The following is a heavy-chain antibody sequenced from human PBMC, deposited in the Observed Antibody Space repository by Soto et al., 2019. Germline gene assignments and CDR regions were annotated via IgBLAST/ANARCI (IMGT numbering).Heavy chain of an antibody. V-gene: IGHV4-31*03. D-gene: IGHD2-2*01. CDR3: ARGIVVVPTAIKKGGMDV. Sequence: SETLSLTCTVSGGSISSGGYYWNWIRQHPGKGLEWIGYIYYSGSTYYNPSLKSRVTISVDTSQTQFSLKLSSVTAADTAVYYCARGIVVVPTAIKKGGMDVWGQGTTVTVSS. CDR2: IYYSGST. CDR1: GGSISSGGYY. J-gene: IGHJ6*02.